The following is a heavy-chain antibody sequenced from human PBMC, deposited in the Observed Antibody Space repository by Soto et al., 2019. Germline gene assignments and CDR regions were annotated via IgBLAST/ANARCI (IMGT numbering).Heavy chain of an antibody. CDR1: GVSISSHDW. J-gene: IGHJ4*02. V-gene: IGHV4-4*02. Sequence: QVQLQESGPGRVKPSGTLSLTCAVSGVSISSHDWWTWVRQPPGKGLEWIGESHQSGNTNYNSSLESRVTISVDESKNQFTLKLTSVTVADTAVYCAPRVSSRFYWGQGTLVTVS. CDR2: SHQSGNT. CDR3: PRVSSRFY. D-gene: IGHD6-13*01.